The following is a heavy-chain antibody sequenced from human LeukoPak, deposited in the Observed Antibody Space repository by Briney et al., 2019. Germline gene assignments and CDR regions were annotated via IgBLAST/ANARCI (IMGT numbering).Heavy chain of an antibody. D-gene: IGHD2-2*01. J-gene: IGHJ4*02. CDR2: ISWDSGNT. Sequence: GGSLRLSCAASGFTFNDYAMHWVRQAPGKGLEWVSLISWDSGNTYYADSVKGRFTISRDNSKNTLYLQMNSLRAEDTAVYYCAKQHVVPAATPAFDYWGQGTLVTVSS. CDR1: GFTFNDYA. V-gene: IGHV3-43D*03. CDR3: AKQHVVPAATPAFDY.